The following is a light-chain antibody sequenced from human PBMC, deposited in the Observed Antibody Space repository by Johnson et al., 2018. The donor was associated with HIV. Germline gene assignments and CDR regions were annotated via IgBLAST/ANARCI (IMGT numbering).Light chain of an antibody. Sequence: QSVLTQPPSMSAAPGQKVTISCSGISSNIGNNYVSWYQQLPGTAPKLLIYDNNKRPSGIPDRFSGSKSGTSATLGITGLQTGDEADYYCGTWDSSLSGVFGTGTKGTVL. V-gene: IGLV1-51*01. CDR3: GTWDSSLSGV. J-gene: IGLJ1*01. CDR2: DNN. CDR1: SSNIGNNY.